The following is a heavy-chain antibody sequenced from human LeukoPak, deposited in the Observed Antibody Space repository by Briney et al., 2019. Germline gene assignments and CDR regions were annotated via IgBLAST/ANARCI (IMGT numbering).Heavy chain of an antibody. CDR1: GGTFSSYA. D-gene: IGHD3-22*01. Sequence: ASVKVSCKASGGTFSSYAISWVRQAPGQGLEWMGRIIPIFGIANYAQKFQGRVTITADKSTGTAYMELSSLRSEDTAVYYCARDYYDSSGPPLDYWGQGTLVTVSS. V-gene: IGHV1-69*04. J-gene: IGHJ4*02. CDR3: ARDYYDSSGPPLDY. CDR2: IIPIFGIA.